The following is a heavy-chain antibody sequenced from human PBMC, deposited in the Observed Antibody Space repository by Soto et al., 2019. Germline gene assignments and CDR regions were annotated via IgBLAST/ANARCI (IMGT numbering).Heavy chain of an antibody. J-gene: IGHJ6*02. V-gene: IGHV3-33*01. D-gene: IGHD2-8*01. CDR3: ARDRPYCTNGVCYYGMDV. CDR1: GFTFSSYG. Sequence: GGSLRLSCAASGFTFSSYGMHWVRQAPGKGLEWVAVIWYDGSNKYYADSVKGRFTISRDNSKNTLYLQMNSLRAADTAVYYCARDRPYCTNGVCYYGMDVWGQGTTVTVSS. CDR2: IWYDGSNK.